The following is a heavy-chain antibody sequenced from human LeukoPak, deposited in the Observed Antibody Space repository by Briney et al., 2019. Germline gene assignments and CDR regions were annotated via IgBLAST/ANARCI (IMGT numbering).Heavy chain of an antibody. V-gene: IGHV3-53*01. CDR3: AREGHPYGMDV. J-gene: IGHJ6*02. CDR1: GFAVSSKY. CDR2: TYNGGST. Sequence: GGSLRLSCAASGFAVSSKYMTWVRQVPGKGLEWVSVTYNGGSTSYADSVKGRFTISRDTSKNTLYLQMNSLGAEDTAVYYCAREGHPYGMDVWGQGTTVTVSS.